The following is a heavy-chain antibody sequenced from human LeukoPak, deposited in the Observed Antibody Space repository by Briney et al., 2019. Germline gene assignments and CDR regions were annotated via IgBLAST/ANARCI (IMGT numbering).Heavy chain of an antibody. CDR1: GFTFDDYA. D-gene: IGHD3-10*01. CDR2: ISWNSGSI. J-gene: IGHJ4*02. Sequence: GGSLRLSCAASGFTFDDYAMHWVRQAPGKGLEWVSGISWNSGSIGYADSVKGRFTISRDNAKNSLYLQMNSLRAEDTALYYCAKGLSYYYGSGGSLDYWGQGTLVTVSS. V-gene: IGHV3-9*01. CDR3: AKGLSYYYGSGGSLDY.